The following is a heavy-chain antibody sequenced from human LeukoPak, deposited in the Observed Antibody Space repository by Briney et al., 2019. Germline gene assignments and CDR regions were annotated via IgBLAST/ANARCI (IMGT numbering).Heavy chain of an antibody. CDR1: GFTFTTYF. CDR2: INKDGSEK. V-gene: IGHV3-7*01. J-gene: IGHJ4*02. Sequence: GRSLRLSCAASGFTFTTYFMTWVRQAPGKGLEWVAHINKDGSEKYYVDSVKGRFTISRDNAKNSVYLQMNSLRAEDTAVYYCARENWTNDYWGQGTLVTVSS. CDR3: ARENWTNDY. D-gene: IGHD1-1*01.